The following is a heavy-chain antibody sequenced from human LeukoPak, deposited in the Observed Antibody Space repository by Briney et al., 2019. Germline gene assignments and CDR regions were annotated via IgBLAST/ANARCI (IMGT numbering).Heavy chain of an antibody. Sequence: WASVKVSCKDSGYTFTGYYMHWVRQAPGQGLEWMGWINPNNGGTNYAQKFQGRVTMTSDTSISTAYMELSRLRSDDTAVYYCARGLLPYYDFWSGYTAYYYYGMDVWGQGTTVTVSS. J-gene: IGHJ6*02. D-gene: IGHD3-3*01. CDR2: INPNNGGT. CDR3: ARGLLPYYDFWSGYTAYYYYGMDV. CDR1: GYTFTGYY. V-gene: IGHV1-2*02.